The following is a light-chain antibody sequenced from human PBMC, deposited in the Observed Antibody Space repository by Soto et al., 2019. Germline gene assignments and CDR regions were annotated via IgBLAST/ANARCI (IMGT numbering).Light chain of an antibody. V-gene: IGKV1-27*01. J-gene: IGKJ1*01. CDR2: SAS. CDR1: QGISNY. Sequence: DIQMTQSPSSLSASVGDRVTITCRASQGISNYLAWYKQKPGKVPQLLIYSASVLQSGVPSRFSGSGSETDFPLTISSLHPADVATYYCQKYNSVLWTFGQGTKVEIK. CDR3: QKYNSVLWT.